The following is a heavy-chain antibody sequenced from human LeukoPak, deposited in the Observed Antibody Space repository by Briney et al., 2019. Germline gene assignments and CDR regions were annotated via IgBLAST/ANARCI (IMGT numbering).Heavy chain of an antibody. Sequence: PSETLSLTCSVSGDSVTKHYWSWIRQSAAKGLECIGRVYPGGNFDSNPSLKSRVTMSLDTSKNQLSLKMYSVTAADTAVYFCARSTGQGDFRGPAQWWFDTWGQGTLVTVSS. CDR3: ARSTGQGDFRGPAQWWFDT. CDR1: GDSVTKHY. J-gene: IGHJ5*02. D-gene: IGHD3-10*01. CDR2: VYPGGNF. V-gene: IGHV4-4*07.